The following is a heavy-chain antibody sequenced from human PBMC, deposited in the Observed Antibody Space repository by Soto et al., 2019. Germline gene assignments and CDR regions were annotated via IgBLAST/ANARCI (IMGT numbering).Heavy chain of an antibody. CDR3: TRDSEITVSTWSFGGF. Sequence: QVQLVQSGAEVKKPGSSVKVSCKASGGTFSPYTINWVRQAPGQGLEWMGRIIPFHGVTNYAQKFQARVTITADKSTSTAYMELSGLRFGDTAMYYCTRDSEITVSTWSFGGFWGRGTLVTVSS. CDR2: IIPFHGVT. CDR1: GGTFSPYT. J-gene: IGHJ4*02. D-gene: IGHD3-10*01. V-gene: IGHV1-69*08.